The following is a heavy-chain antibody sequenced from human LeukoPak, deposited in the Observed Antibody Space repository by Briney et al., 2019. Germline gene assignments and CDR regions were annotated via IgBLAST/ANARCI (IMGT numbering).Heavy chain of an antibody. J-gene: IGHJ5*02. CDR2: INHSGST. Sequence: PSETLSLTCAVYGGSSSGYYWSWIRQPPGKGLEWIGEINHSGSTNYNPSLKSRVTISVDTSKNQFSLKLSSVTAADTAVYYCASRLWFGVNWFDPWGQGTLVTVSS. V-gene: IGHV4-34*01. CDR1: GGSSSGYY. CDR3: ASRLWFGVNWFDP. D-gene: IGHD3-10*01.